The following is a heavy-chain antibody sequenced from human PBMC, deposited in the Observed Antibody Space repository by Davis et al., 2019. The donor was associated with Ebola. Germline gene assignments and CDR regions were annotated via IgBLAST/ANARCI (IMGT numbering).Heavy chain of an antibody. Sequence: GESLKISCAASGFTFSSYSMNWVRQAPGKGLEWVSSISSSSSYIYYADSVKGRFTISRDNAKNSLYLQMNSLRAEDTAVYYCARGPHVRSFVSFDYWGQGTLVTVSS. V-gene: IGHV3-21*01. D-gene: IGHD3-16*01. CDR2: ISSSSSYI. CDR3: ARGPHVRSFVSFDY. J-gene: IGHJ4*02. CDR1: GFTFSSYS.